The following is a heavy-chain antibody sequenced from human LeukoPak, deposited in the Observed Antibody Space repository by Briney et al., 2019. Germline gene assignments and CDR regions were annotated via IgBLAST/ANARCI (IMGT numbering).Heavy chain of an antibody. D-gene: IGHD3-22*01. CDR1: GYTFTGYY. CDR3: ARFVNYYDSSGFFWFDP. CDR2: INPNSGGT. J-gene: IGHJ5*02. V-gene: IGHV1-2*06. Sequence: ASVKVSCKASGYTFTGYYMHRVRQAPGQGLEWMGRINPNSGGTNYAQKFQGRVTMTRDTSISTAYMELSRLRSDDTAVYYCARFVNYYDSSGFFWFDPWGQGTLVTVSS.